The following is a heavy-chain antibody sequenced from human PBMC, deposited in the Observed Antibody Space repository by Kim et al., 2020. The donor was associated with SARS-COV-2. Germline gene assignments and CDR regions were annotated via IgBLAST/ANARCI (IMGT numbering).Heavy chain of an antibody. V-gene: IGHV3-64D*06. D-gene: IGHD3-9*01. Sequence: ADSVKGRFTISRDNSKNTLYLQMSSLRAEDTAVYYCVKSDILTGYLALDYWGQGTLVTVSS. CDR3: VKSDILTGYLALDY. J-gene: IGHJ4*02.